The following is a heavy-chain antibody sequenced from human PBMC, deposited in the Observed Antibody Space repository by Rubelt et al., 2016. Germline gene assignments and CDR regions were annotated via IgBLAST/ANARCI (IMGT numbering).Heavy chain of an antibody. V-gene: IGHV4-34*11. CDR2: IYYSGST. J-gene: IGHJ4*02. D-gene: IGHD3-16*02. Sequence: QVQLQQWGAGLLKPSETLSLTCAVYGGSFSGYYWSWIRQPPGKGLEWIGYIYYSGSTNYNPSLKSRVTISVDTSMNQFSLKLSSVTAADTAVYYCAANGPYDYVWGSYRPPDYWGQGTLVTVSS. CDR1: GGSFSGYY. CDR3: AANGPYDYVWGSYRPPDY.